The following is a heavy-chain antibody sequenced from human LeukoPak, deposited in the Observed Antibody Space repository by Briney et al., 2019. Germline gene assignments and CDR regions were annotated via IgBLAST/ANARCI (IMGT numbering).Heavy chain of an antibody. CDR1: GGSISSYY. CDR3: ARDKQLEHYYYYYMDV. D-gene: IGHD6-6*01. V-gene: IGHV4-4*07. J-gene: IGHJ6*03. CDR2: IYTSGST. Sequence: SETLSLTCTVSGGSISSYYWSWIRQPAGKGLEWNGRIYTSGSTNHNPSLNSRVTKSVDTSNNQFSLKLSSVTAADTAVYYCARDKQLEHYYYYYMDVWGKGTTVTVSS.